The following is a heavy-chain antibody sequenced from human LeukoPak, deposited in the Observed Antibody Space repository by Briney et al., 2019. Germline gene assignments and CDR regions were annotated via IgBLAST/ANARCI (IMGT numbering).Heavy chain of an antibody. V-gene: IGHV4-34*01. Sequence: SETLSLTCAVYGGSFSGYYWSWIRQPPGKGLEWIGEINHSGSTNYNPSLKSRITISVDTSKNQFSLKLSSVTTADTAVYYCARFRRFGHYGSGSYVEHNKNWFDPWGQGTLVTVSS. CDR3: ARFRRFGHYGSGSYVEHNKNWFDP. CDR2: INHSGST. D-gene: IGHD3-10*01. CDR1: GGSFSGYY. J-gene: IGHJ5*02.